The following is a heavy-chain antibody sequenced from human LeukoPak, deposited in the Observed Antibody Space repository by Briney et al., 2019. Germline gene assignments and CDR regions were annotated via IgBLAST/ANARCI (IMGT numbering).Heavy chain of an antibody. CDR2: IKQDGGEK. D-gene: IGHD3/OR15-3a*01. CDR3: ARDGRPLDY. CDR1: GFTFSSYW. J-gene: IGHJ4*02. V-gene: IGHV3-7*01. Sequence: GGSLRLSCAVSGFTFSSYWMTWVRQAPGKGLEWVANIKQDGGEKYYVNSVKGRFTISRDNAKNSLYLEMSNLRVEDTAIYYCARDGRPLDYWGLGTLVTVSS.